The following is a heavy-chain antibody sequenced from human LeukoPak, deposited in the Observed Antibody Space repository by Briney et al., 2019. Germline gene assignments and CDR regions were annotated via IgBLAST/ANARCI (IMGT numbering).Heavy chain of an antibody. D-gene: IGHD2-15*01. V-gene: IGHV1-2*06. J-gene: IGHJ4*02. CDR3: ATASLSTDYCSGGSCYSLDY. CDR1: GYTFTGYY. CDR2: INPNSGGT. Sequence: GASVKVSCKASGYTFTGYYMHWVRQAPGQGLEWMGRINPNSGGTIYAQKFQGRVTMTEDTSTDTAYKELSSLRSEDTAVYYCATASLSTDYCSGGSCYSLDYWGQGTLVTASS.